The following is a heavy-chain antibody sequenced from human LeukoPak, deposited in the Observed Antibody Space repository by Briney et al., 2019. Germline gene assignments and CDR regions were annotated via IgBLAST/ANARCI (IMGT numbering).Heavy chain of an antibody. Sequence: GGSLRLSCAASGFTFSSYSMNWVRQAPGKGLEWVSSISSSSSYIYYADSVKGRFTISRDNAKNSLYLQMNSLSAEDTAVYYCARDGYGGYYFDYWGQGTLVTVSS. D-gene: IGHD1-1*01. CDR1: GFTFSSYS. CDR3: ARDGYGGYYFDY. V-gene: IGHV3-21*01. J-gene: IGHJ4*02. CDR2: ISSSSSYI.